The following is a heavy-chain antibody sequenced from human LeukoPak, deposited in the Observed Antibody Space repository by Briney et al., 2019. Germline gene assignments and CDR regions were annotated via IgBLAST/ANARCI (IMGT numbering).Heavy chain of an antibody. Sequence: VASVKVSCKASGYTFTSYDINWVRQATGQGLEWMGWINPNSGGTNYAQKFQGRVTMTRDASISTAYMELSRLRSDDTAVYYCARGFTYYYGSGSPDPWGQGTLVTVSS. V-gene: IGHV1-2*02. CDR1: GYTFTSYD. J-gene: IGHJ5*02. D-gene: IGHD3-10*01. CDR3: ARGFTYYYGSGSPDP. CDR2: INPNSGGT.